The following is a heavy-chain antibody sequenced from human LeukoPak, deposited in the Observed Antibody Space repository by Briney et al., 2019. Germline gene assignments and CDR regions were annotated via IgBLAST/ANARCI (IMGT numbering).Heavy chain of an antibody. Sequence: PSETLSLTCAVYGGSFSGYYWSWIRQPPGKGLEWIGTFYHGGSTYYNPSLESRVTISVDTSKNQFSLNLTSVTAADTAVYYCARSAVLRYFDWSFDPWGQGTLVIVSS. CDR1: GGSFSGYY. CDR2: FYHGGST. D-gene: IGHD3-9*01. CDR3: ARSAVLRYFDWSFDP. V-gene: IGHV4-34*01. J-gene: IGHJ5*02.